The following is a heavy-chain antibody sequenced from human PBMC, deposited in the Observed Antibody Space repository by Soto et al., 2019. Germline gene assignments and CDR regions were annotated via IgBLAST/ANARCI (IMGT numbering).Heavy chain of an antibody. V-gene: IGHV3-30-3*01. J-gene: IGHJ6*02. CDR3: ARDQPTGHRRYFDWLNYYYYGMDV. CDR1: GFTFSSYA. Sequence: GGSLRLSCAASGFTFSSYAMHWVRQAPGKGLEWVAVISYDGSNKYYADSVKGRFTISRGNSKNTLYLQMNSLRAEDTAVYYCARDQPTGHRRYFDWLNYYYYGMDVWGQGTSVTVSS. CDR2: ISYDGSNK. D-gene: IGHD3-9*01.